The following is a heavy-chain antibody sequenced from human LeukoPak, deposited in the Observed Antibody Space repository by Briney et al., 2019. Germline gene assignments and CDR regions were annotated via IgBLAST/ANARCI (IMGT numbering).Heavy chain of an antibody. V-gene: IGHV1-69*01. CDR3: ARAPYYYDSSGYYGGAFDI. D-gene: IGHD3-22*01. CDR2: IIPIFGTA. J-gene: IGHJ3*02. CDR1: GGTFSSYA. Sequence: ASVKVSCKASGGTFSSYAISWVRQAPGQGLEWMGGIIPIFGTANYAQKFQGRVTITADESTSTAYMELSSLRSEDTAVYYCARAPYYYDSSGYYGGAFDIWGQGTMVTVSS.